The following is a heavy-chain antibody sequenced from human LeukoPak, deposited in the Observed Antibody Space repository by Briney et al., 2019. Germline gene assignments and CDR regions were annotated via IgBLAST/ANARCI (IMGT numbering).Heavy chain of an antibody. J-gene: IGHJ2*01. CDR1: GFSFSSYS. CDR2: INWNGGST. CDR3: ARESITMIAVAYWSFDL. Sequence: GGSLRLSCAASGFSFSSYSMNWVRQAPGKGLEWVSGINWNGGSTGYADSVKGRFTISRDNAKNSLYLQMNSLRAEDAAMYYCARESITMIAVAYWSFDLWGRGTLVTVSS. D-gene: IGHD3-22*01. V-gene: IGHV3-20*04.